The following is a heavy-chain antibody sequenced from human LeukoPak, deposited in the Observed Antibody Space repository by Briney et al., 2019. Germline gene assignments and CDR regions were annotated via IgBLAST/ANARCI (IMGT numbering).Heavy chain of an antibody. D-gene: IGHD1-26*01. CDR3: ARAPSGATNDAFDI. Sequence: PETLSLTCAVYGGSFSGYYWSWIRQPPGKGLEWIGEINHSGSTNYNPSLKSRVTISVDTSKNQFSLKLSSVTAADTAVYYCARAPSGATNDAFDIWGQGTMVTVSS. V-gene: IGHV4-34*01. CDR2: INHSGST. J-gene: IGHJ3*02. CDR1: GGSFSGYY.